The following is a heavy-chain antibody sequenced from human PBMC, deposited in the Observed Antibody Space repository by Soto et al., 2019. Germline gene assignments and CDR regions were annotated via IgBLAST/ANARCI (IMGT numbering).Heavy chain of an antibody. CDR1: GGSINSSNW. D-gene: IGHD3-10*01. CDR3: ARGPRGYVYYHGMDV. J-gene: IGHJ6*02. V-gene: IGHV4-4*02. Sequence: PSETLSLTCAVSGGSINSSNWWTWVRQTPGQGLEWIGEIYPSGTTNYNPSLKTRVTISLDKSTNQFSLNLSSVTAADTAVYYCARGPRGYVYYHGMDVWGQGTTVTVSS. CDR2: IYPSGTT.